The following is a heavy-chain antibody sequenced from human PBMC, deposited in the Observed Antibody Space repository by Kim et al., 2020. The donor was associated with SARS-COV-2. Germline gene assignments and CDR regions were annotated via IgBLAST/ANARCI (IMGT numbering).Heavy chain of an antibody. V-gene: IGHV3-11*05. J-gene: IGHJ4*02. Sequence: ADALKGRFTISQDNAENSLYLERNSLSADDTAVYYCARVPVGASSWYYFDSWGQGTLVTVSS. CDR3: ARVPVGASSWYYFDS. D-gene: IGHD6-13*01.